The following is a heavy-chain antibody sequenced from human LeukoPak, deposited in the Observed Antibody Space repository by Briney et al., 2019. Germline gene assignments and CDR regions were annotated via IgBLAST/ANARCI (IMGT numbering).Heavy chain of an antibody. J-gene: IGHJ4*02. CDR3: ARDRYYDFWSGYLRGYYFDY. V-gene: IGHV3-30-3*01. D-gene: IGHD3-3*01. Sequence: GGSLRLSCAASGFTFSSYAMHWVRQAPGKGLEWVAVISYDGSNKYYADSVKGRFTISRDNSKNTLYLQMNSLRAEDTAVYYCARDRYYDFWSGYLRGYYFDYWGQGTLVTVSS. CDR1: GFTFSSYA. CDR2: ISYDGSNK.